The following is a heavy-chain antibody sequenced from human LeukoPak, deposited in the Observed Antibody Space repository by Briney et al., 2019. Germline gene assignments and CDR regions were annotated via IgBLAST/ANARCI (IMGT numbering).Heavy chain of an antibody. CDR3: ARGGYSSSWGAFDI. CDR2: ISSSSSYI. V-gene: IGHV3-21*01. Sequence: PGGSLRLSCAASGFTFSSYSMSWVRQAPGKGLEWVSSISSSSSYIYYADSVKGRFTISRDNAKNSLYLQMNSLRAEDTAVYYCARGGYSSSWGAFDIWGQGTMVTVSS. J-gene: IGHJ3*02. D-gene: IGHD6-13*01. CDR1: GFTFSSYS.